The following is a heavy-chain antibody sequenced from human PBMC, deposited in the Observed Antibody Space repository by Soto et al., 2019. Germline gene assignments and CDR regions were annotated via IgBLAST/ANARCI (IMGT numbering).Heavy chain of an antibody. V-gene: IGHV3-23*01. Sequence: GSLRLSCAASGFTFSSYAMSWVRQAPGKGLEWVSAISGSGGSTYYADSVKGRFTISRDNSKNTLYLQMNSLRAEDTAVYYCAKDFRLWSGYSFDYYYYGMDVWGQGTTVTVSS. J-gene: IGHJ6*02. CDR1: GFTFSSYA. CDR2: ISGSGGST. CDR3: AKDFRLWSGYSFDYYYYGMDV. D-gene: IGHD3-3*01.